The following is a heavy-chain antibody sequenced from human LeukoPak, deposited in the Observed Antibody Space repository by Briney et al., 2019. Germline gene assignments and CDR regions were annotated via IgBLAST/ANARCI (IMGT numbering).Heavy chain of an antibody. CDR1: GFTFSSYA. CDR3: AKVDIFSSSWYWDY. D-gene: IGHD6-13*01. V-gene: IGHV3-23*01. J-gene: IGHJ4*02. CDR2: ISGSGGST. Sequence: GGSLRLSCAASGFTFSSYAMSWVRQAPGKGLEWVSAISGSGGSTYYADSVKGRFTISRDNSKNTLYLQMNSLRAEDTAVYYCAKVDIFSSSWYWDYGGQGTLVTVSS.